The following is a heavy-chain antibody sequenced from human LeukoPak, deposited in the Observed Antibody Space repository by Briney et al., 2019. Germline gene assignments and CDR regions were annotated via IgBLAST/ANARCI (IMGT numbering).Heavy chain of an antibody. CDR2: MNPNSGNT. D-gene: IGHD6-19*01. J-gene: IGHJ6*02. V-gene: IGHV1-8*01. Sequence: ASVKVSCKASGYTFTSYDINWVRQATGQGLEWMGWMNPNSGNTGYAQKFQGRVTMTRNTSISTAYMELSSLRSEDTAVYYCARGRQWLVQNYYGMDVWGQGTTVTVSS. CDR1: GYTFTSYD. CDR3: ARGRQWLVQNYYGMDV.